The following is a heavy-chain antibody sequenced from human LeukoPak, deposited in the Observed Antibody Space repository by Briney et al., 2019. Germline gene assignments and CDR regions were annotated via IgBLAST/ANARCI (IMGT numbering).Heavy chain of an antibody. CDR3: ARSRNSDY. CDR2: ISSSSSTI. Sequence: GESLRLSCAASGFTFSSYSMNWVRQAPGKGLEWVSYISSSSSTIYYADSVKGRFTISRDNAKNSLYLQMNSLRAEDTAVYYCARSRNSDYWGQGTLVTVSS. J-gene: IGHJ4*02. V-gene: IGHV3-48*01. D-gene: IGHD1-14*01. CDR1: GFTFSSYS.